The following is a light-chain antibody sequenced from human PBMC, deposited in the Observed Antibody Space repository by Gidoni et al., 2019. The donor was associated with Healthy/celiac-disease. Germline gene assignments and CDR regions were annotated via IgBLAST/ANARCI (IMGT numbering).Light chain of an antibody. Sequence: EIVLTQSPGTLSLSPGERATLSCRASQSVSSSYLAWYQQKHGQAPRLLIYGASSRATGIPDRFSGSGSGTDFTLTISRLEPEDFAVYYCQQSGAFGGGTKVEIK. CDR3: QQSGA. CDR1: QSVSSSY. V-gene: IGKV3-20*01. J-gene: IGKJ4*01. CDR2: GAS.